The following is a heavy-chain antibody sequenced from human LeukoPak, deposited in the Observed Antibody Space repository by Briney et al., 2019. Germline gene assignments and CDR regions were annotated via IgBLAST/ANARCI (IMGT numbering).Heavy chain of an antibody. CDR2: ISSSGSPI. J-gene: IGHJ4*02. D-gene: IGHD3-9*01. Sequence: GGSLRLSCGASGFIFSDYYMSWIRQAPGKGLEWVSYISSSGSPIYYADSVKGRFTISRDNAKNSLYLQMNSLRAEDTAVYYCARGTSTGYFDWLPFPHTTEYYFDYWGQGTLITVSS. CDR3: ARGTSTGYFDWLPFPHTTEYYFDY. V-gene: IGHV3-11*04. CDR1: GFIFSDYY.